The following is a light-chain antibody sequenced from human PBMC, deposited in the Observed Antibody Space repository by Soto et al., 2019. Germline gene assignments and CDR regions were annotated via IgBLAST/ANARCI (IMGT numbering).Light chain of an antibody. CDR2: DAS. Sequence: EIVLTQSPGTLSLSPGERATLSCRASQSVRTSLAWYQHKPGQAPRLVIYDASLRANGVPARFGGSGSGTDFTLTINSLEPEDFAVYYCQQRNVGPPITFCQGTRLEIK. V-gene: IGKV3-11*01. J-gene: IGKJ5*01. CDR1: QSVRTS. CDR3: QQRNVGPPIT.